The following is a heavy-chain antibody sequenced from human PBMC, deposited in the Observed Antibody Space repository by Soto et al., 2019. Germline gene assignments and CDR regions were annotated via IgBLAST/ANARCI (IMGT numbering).Heavy chain of an antibody. J-gene: IGHJ4*02. V-gene: IGHV5-10-1*01. CDR2: IDPSDSQT. CDR1: GYSWAGYL. CDR3: ARQIYDSDTGPNFQYYFDS. D-gene: IGHD3-22*01. Sequence: GESLKISCKGSGYSWAGYLITWVRQKPGKGREGRGRIDPSDSQTYYSPSFRGHVTISATKSITTVFLQWSSPRASDTAMYYCARQIYDSDTGPNFQYYFDSWGQGTPVTVSS.